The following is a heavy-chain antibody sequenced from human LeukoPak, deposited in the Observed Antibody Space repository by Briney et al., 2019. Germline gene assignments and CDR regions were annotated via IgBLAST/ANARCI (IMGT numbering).Heavy chain of an antibody. CDR3: AELGITMIGGV. J-gene: IGHJ6*04. CDR1: GFTFSSYE. CDR2: IRSSGSTI. V-gene: IGHV3-48*03. D-gene: IGHD3-10*02. Sequence: GGSLRLSCAASGFTFSSYEMNWVRQAPGKGLEWVSYIRSSGSTIYYADSVKGRFTISRDNAKNSLYLQMNSLRAEDTGVYYCAELGITMIGGVWGKGTTVTISS.